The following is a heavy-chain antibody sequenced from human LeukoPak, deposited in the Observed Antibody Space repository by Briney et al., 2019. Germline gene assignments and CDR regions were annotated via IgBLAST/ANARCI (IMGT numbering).Heavy chain of an antibody. Sequence: GGSLRLSCAASGFTFSSYAMSWVRQAPGKGLEWVSAISGSGGSTYYADSVKGRFTISRDSSKNTLYLQMNSLRAEDTAVYYCARPYDYVWGSYRYYDAFDIWGQGTMVTVSS. J-gene: IGHJ3*02. CDR2: ISGSGGST. CDR3: ARPYDYVWGSYRYYDAFDI. CDR1: GFTFSSYA. V-gene: IGHV3-23*01. D-gene: IGHD3-16*02.